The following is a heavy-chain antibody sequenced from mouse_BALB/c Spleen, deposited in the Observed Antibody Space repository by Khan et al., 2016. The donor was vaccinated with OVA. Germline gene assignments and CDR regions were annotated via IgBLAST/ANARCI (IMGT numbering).Heavy chain of an antibody. CDR3: TRPAYDGYYDY. D-gene: IGHD2-3*01. V-gene: IGHV1S137*01. CDR1: GYTFTDYA. CDR2: ISTYSGNT. J-gene: IGHJ2*01. Sequence: QVQLQQPGPELVRPGVSVKISCKGSGYTFTDYAMHWVKQSHAKSLEWIGLISTYSGNTNYKQKFKGKATMTVDKSSSTAYMELARVTSEDSAIYYCTRPAYDGYYDYWGQGTTLTVSS.